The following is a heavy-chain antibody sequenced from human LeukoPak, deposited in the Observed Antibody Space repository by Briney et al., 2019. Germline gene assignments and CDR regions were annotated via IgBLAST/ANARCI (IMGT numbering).Heavy chain of an antibody. D-gene: IGHD1-26*01. J-gene: IGHJ4*02. V-gene: IGHV3-48*02. CDR3: ARSGSDRFDY. CDR1: GFTFSSYS. Sequence: PGGSLRLSCAASGFTFSSYSMSWVRQAPGKGLEWVSHITASGTANFYADSVKGRFTISRDNAKNSLYLQMNSLRDEDTAVYYCARSGSDRFDYWGQGTLVTVSS. CDR2: ITASGTAN.